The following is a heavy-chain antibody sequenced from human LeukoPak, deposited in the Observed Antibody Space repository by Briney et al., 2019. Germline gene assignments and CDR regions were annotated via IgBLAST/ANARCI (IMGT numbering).Heavy chain of an antibody. J-gene: IGHJ4*02. Sequence: PGRSLRLSCAASGFTFSSYAMHWVRQAPGKGLEWVAVISYDGSNKYYADSVKGRFTISRDNSKNTLYLQMNSLRAEDTAVYYCARDMTMVRGVTFDYWGQGTLVTVSS. D-gene: IGHD3-10*01. CDR2: ISYDGSNK. CDR1: GFTFSSYA. CDR3: ARDMTMVRGVTFDY. V-gene: IGHV3-30-3*01.